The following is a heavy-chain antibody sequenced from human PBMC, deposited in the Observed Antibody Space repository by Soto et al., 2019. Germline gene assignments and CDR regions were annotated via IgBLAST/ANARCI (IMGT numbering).Heavy chain of an antibody. Sequence: SETLSLTCAVYGGSFSDYYWTWVRQAPGRGLEWIGEINHSGSTYYNPSLKSRVTISVDTSKNQFSLKLSSATAADTAVYYCARGVVRRVIIQYTSFFDYWGQGTPVTVSS. V-gene: IGHV4-34*01. J-gene: IGHJ4*02. CDR2: INHSGST. CDR3: ARGVVRRVIIQYTSFFDY. CDR1: GGSFSDYY. D-gene: IGHD3-10*01.